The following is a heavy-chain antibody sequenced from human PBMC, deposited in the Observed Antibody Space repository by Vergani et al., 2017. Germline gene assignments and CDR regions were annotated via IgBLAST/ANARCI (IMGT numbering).Heavy chain of an antibody. CDR2: ISYDGSNK. CDR3: AKPPAYSSSWYYFDY. D-gene: IGHD6-13*01. Sequence: QVQLVESGGGVVQPGRSLRLSCAASGFTFSSYGMHWVRQAPGKGLEWVAVISYDGSNKYYADSVKGRFTISRDNSKNTLYLQMSSLRAEDTAVYYCAKPPAYSSSWYYFDYWGQGTLVTVSS. J-gene: IGHJ4*02. V-gene: IGHV3-30*18. CDR1: GFTFSSYG.